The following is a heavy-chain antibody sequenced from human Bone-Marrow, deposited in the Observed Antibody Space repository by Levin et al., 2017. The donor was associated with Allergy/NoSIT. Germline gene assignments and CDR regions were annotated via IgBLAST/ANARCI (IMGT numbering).Heavy chain of an antibody. CDR3: ARYYDSSGYWGRIDY. D-gene: IGHD3-22*01. CDR1: GGSISSGGYS. J-gene: IGHJ4*02. Sequence: PSETLSLTCAVSGGSISSGGYSWSWIRQPPGKGLEWIGYIYHSGSTYYNPSLKSRVTISVDRSKNQFSLKLSSVTAADTAVYYCARYYDSSGYWGRIDYWGQGTLVTVSS. CDR2: IYHSGST. V-gene: IGHV4-30-2*01.